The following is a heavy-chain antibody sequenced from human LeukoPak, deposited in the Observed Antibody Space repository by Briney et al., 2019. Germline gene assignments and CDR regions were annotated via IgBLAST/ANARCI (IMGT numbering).Heavy chain of an antibody. CDR2: IRYDGSNK. D-gene: IGHD3-3*01. Sequence: GGSLRLSCAASGFTFSSYGMHWVRQAPGKGLEWVAFIRYDGSNKYYADSVKGRFTISRDNSKNTLYLQMNSLRAEDTAVYYCAKDLYYDFWSGPRYYFDYWGQGTLVTVSS. J-gene: IGHJ4*02. V-gene: IGHV3-30*02. CDR3: AKDLYYDFWSGPRYYFDY. CDR1: GFTFSSYG.